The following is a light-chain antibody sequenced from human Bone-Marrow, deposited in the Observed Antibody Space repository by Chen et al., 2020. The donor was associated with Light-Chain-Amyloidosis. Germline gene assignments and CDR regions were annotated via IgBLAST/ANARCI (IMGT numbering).Light chain of an antibody. Sequence: QSALTHPASVSGSPGQSITIPCTGTSSDVGNYNLVSWYQQHPGKAPKLIVYEVTKRPSGVSTRFSGSKSGNTASLTISGLQAEDEAHYYCCSYAGLYTLVFGGGTKLSVV. CDR3: CSYAGLYTLV. J-gene: IGLJ2*01. CDR2: EVT. V-gene: IGLV2-23*02. CDR1: SSDVGNYNL.